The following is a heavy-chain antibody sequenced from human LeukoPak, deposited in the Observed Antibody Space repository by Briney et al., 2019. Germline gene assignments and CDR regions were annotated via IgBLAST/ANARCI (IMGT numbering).Heavy chain of an antibody. CDR3: ASGTIFGVITPHSFHY. V-gene: IGHV4-59*12. Sequence: SETLSLTCTVSGGAISSYYWNSIRQSPGKGLEWIGFIFHGGNRNYNPSPKSRVTMSMDTSKSQFSLKVTSVTAADTAIYYCASGTIFGVITPHSFHYWGRGTQVSVSS. D-gene: IGHD3-3*01. J-gene: IGHJ4*02. CDR2: IFHGGNR. CDR1: GGAISSYY.